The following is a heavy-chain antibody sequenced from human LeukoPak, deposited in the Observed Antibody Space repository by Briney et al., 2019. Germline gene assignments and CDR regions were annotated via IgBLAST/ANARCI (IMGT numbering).Heavy chain of an antibody. CDR1: GYSFTSYW. J-gene: IGHJ4*02. CDR3: ARGSRLRDDYFDY. Sequence: GESLKISCKGSGYSFTSYWIGWVRQMPGKGLEWMGIIYPGDSDTRYSPSFQGQVTISADKSISTAYLRWSSLKASDTAMYYCARGSRLRDDYFDYWGQGTLVTVSS. V-gene: IGHV5-51*01. CDR2: IYPGDSDT. D-gene: IGHD6-25*01.